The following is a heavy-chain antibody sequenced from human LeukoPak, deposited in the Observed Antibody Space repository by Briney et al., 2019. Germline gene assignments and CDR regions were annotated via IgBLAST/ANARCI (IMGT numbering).Heavy chain of an antibody. CDR1: GDSINNNRYY. Sequence: SETLSLTCTVSGDSINNNRYYWGWIRQSPGKGLEWIGSVFYSGATYLNPSLKSRVAISVDTSKNQFSLKLSSVTAADTAVYYCARDAVAAADTRGAHDIWGQGTMVTVSS. CDR2: VFYSGAT. D-gene: IGHD6-13*01. CDR3: ARDAVAAADTRGAHDI. V-gene: IGHV4-39*07. J-gene: IGHJ3*02.